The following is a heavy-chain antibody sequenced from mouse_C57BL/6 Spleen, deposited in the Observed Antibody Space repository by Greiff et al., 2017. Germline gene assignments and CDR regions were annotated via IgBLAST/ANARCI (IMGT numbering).Heavy chain of an antibody. CDR3: AKGHYGSFDY. CDR1: GYTFTDYY. J-gene: IGHJ2*01. D-gene: IGHD2-2*01. CDR2: INPNNGGT. V-gene: IGHV1-26*01. Sequence: EVQLQQSGPELVKPGASVKISCKASGYTFTDYYMNWVKQSHGQSLEWIGDINPNNGGTSYNQKFKGKATLTVDKSSSTAYMELRSLTSEDSAVYYCAKGHYGSFDYWGQGTTLTVSS.